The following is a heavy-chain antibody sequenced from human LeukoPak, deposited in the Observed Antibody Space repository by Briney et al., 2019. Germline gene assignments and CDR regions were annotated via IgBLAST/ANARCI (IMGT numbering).Heavy chain of an antibody. CDR1: GASINSYH. CDR2: IYISWRV. D-gene: IGHD2/OR15-2a*01. CDR3: AAVHYFGHGATRT. V-gene: IGHV4-4*07. J-gene: IGHJ5*02. Sequence: SETLSPTCSVSGASINSYHWSWIRHCARKGQEWMGLIYISWRVDHNPSLDNQSSMSVDTSTNELILELDSVTAADTGVYYCAAVHYFGHGATRTWGQGTLVTVSS.